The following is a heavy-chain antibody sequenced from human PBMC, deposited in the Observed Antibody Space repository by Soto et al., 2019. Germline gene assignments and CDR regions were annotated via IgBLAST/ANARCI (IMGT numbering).Heavy chain of an antibody. CDR2: MNPNSGNS. CDR1: GYTFTSYD. V-gene: IGHV1-8*01. D-gene: IGHD4-17*01. CDR3: ARAYGDYDY. J-gene: IGHJ4*02. Sequence: QVQLVQSGAEGKKPGASVKVSCKASGYTFTSYDINWVRQATGQGLEWMGWMNPNSGNSGYAQKFQGRVTLTRNTATSTAYMELSSLTSEDTAVYYCARAYGDYDYWGQGTLVTVSS.